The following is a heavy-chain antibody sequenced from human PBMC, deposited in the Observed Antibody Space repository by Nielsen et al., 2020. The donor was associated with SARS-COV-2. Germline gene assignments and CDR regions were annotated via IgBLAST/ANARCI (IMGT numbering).Heavy chain of an antibody. CDR2: VSWNSSYM. D-gene: IGHD3-10*01. V-gene: IGHV3-9*01. J-gene: IGHJ4*02. CDR3: AKGGTLLWFGEFDY. Sequence: SLKISCAASGFTFDDYAMHWVRQVPGKGLEWVSGVSWNSSYMAYADSVKGRFTISRDHAKNSLYLQMNSLRPEDTAVYYCAKGGTLLWFGEFDYWGQGTLVTVSS. CDR1: GFTFDDYA.